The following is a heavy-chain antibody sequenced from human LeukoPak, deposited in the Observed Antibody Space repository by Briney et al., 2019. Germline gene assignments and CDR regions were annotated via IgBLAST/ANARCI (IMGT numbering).Heavy chain of an antibody. D-gene: IGHD3-22*01. CDR3: ARPPEAAYDSSGYYLDY. J-gene: IGHJ4*02. Sequence: GGSLRLSCAASGFTFSSYSMNWVRQAPGKGLEWVSSISSSSSYIYYADSVKGRFTISRDNAKNSLYLQMNSLRAEDTAVYYCARPPEAAYDSSGYYLDYWGQGTLVTVSS. V-gene: IGHV3-21*04. CDR2: ISSSSSYI. CDR1: GFTFSSYS.